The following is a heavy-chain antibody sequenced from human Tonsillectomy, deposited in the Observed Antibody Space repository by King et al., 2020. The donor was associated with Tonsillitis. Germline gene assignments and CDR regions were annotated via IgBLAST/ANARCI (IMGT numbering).Heavy chain of an antibody. D-gene: IGHD2-2*01. CDR2: ISSGSSII. CDR1: GFVFSTYT. J-gene: IGHJ4*02. Sequence: VQLVESGGGLVQPGGSLRLSCAASGFVFSTYTMNWVRQAPGKGLEWVSYISSGSSIISYADSVKCRFTISRDNAKNALYLQMNSLRDEDTAVYYCARGGRSTLNYFDYWGQGTLVRVSS. CDR3: ARGGRSTLNYFDY. V-gene: IGHV3-48*02.